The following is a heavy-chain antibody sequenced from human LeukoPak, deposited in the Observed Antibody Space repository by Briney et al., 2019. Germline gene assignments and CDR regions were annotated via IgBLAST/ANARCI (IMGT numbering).Heavy chain of an antibody. D-gene: IGHD1-26*01. CDR3: ARDQRWELSQYFDY. J-gene: IGHJ4*02. CDR2: ISYDGSNK. V-gene: IGHV3-30*04. CDR1: GFTFSSYA. Sequence: PGGSLRLSCAASGFTFSSYAMHWVRQAPGKGLEWVAVISYDGSNKYYADSVKGRFTISRDNAKNSLYLQMNSLRAEDTAVYYCARDQRWELSQYFDYWGQGTLVTVSS.